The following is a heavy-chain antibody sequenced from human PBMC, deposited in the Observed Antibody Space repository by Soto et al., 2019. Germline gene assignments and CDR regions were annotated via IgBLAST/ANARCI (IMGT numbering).Heavy chain of an antibody. CDR3: AKDISGDYYYYYMDV. Sequence: EVPLVESGGGLVQPGRSLRLSCAASGFTFEAYALHWVRQAPGQGLEWVSGISWHSGNVAYADSVKGRFTISRDNAKNYLYRQMISLRAEDTALYYCAKDISGDYYYYYMDVWGEGATVAV. J-gene: IGHJ6*03. CDR2: ISWHSGNV. CDR1: GFTFEAYA. D-gene: IGHD4-17*01. V-gene: IGHV3-9*01.